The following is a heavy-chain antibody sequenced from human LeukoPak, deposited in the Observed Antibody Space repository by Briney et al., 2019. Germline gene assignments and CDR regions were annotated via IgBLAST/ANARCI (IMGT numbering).Heavy chain of an antibody. CDR1: GFTFSSYA. Sequence: GRSLRLSCAASGFTFSSYAMHWVRQAPGKGLEWVAVISYDGSNKYYADSVKGRFTISRDNSKNTLYLQMNSLRAEDTAVYYCARDLEPYSGSSHFDYWGQGTLVTVSS. CDR3: ARDLEPYSGSSHFDY. V-gene: IGHV3-30*04. D-gene: IGHD1-26*01. J-gene: IGHJ4*02. CDR2: ISYDGSNK.